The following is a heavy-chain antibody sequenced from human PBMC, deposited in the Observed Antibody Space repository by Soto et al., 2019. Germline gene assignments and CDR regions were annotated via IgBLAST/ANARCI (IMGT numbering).Heavy chain of an antibody. J-gene: IGHJ5*02. V-gene: IGHV4-30-2*01. CDR2: IYHSGST. CDR3: ARARSSGYYFNWFDP. Sequence: SETLSLTCAVSGGSISSGGYSWSWIRQPPGKGLEWIGYIYHSGSTYYNPSLKSRVTISVDRSKNQFSLKLSSVTAADTAVYYCARARSSGYYFNWFDPWGQGTLVTVSS. CDR1: GGSISSGGYS. D-gene: IGHD3-22*01.